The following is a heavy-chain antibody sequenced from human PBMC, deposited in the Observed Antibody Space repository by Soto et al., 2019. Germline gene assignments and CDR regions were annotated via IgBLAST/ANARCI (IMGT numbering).Heavy chain of an antibody. CDR2: VYYDGGS. J-gene: IGHJ6*02. CDR3: VRQGIGNLHGLVDV. V-gene: IGHV4-59*08. Sequence: QVQLQESGPGLVKPSETLSLTCTVSGGSIDGRNCAWIRQPPGKGLEWLGYVYYDGGSSYNPSVKCRLTLSMDTSKSQFSLQLLSVTAADTAVYYCVRQGIGNLHGLVDVWGRGTTVTVSS. CDR1: GGSIDGRN. D-gene: IGHD3-10*01.